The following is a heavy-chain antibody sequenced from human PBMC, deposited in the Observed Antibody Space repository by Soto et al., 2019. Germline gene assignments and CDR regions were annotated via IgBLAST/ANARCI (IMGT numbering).Heavy chain of an antibody. J-gene: IGHJ6*02. CDR3: ARDNILGILYGGMDV. Sequence: QVQVVQSGAEVKEPGASVEVACKASGYTFTTYGISWVRQAPGQGLEWIGWINAYTGNTNYAQKVQGRVTMTTDTSTSTAYMELRSLRSDDTAVYYCARDNILGILYGGMDVWGQGTTVTVSS. D-gene: IGHD3-3*01. V-gene: IGHV1-18*01. CDR2: INAYTGNT. CDR1: GYTFTTYG.